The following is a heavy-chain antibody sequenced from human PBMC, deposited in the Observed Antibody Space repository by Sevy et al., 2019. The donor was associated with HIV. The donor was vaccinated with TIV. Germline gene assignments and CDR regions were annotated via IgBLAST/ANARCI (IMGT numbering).Heavy chain of an antibody. V-gene: IGHV4-59*08. CDR1: GGSITSPY. CDR2: IYYNGHI. CDR3: AGENAWGRGYS. Sequence: SETLSLTCIVSGGSITSPYWNWIRQPPGKGLEWIASIYYNGHINYNPSLKSRVTLSLDTSKNQFSLRLSSVTAADTAMYYCAGENAWGRGYSWGQGTLVTVSS. J-gene: IGHJ4*02. D-gene: IGHD1-26*01.